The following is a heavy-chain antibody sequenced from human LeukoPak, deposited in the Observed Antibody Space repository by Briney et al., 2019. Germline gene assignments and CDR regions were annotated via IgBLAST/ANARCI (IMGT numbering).Heavy chain of an antibody. D-gene: IGHD1-26*01. CDR2: IRYDGSNK. Sequence: PGGSLRLSCAASGFTFSSYGMHWVRQAPGKGLEWVAFIRYDGSNKYYADSVKGRFTIFRDNAKTSVYLQMNSLRAEDTAMYYCAREYVGLYSGVQWTNWIDPWGQGTLVTVSS. CDR1: GFTFSSYG. V-gene: IGHV3-30*02. J-gene: IGHJ5*02. CDR3: AREYVGLYSGVQWTNWIDP.